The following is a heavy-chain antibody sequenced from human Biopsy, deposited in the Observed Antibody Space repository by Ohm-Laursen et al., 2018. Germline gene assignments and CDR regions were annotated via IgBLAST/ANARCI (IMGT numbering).Heavy chain of an antibody. D-gene: IGHD4-23*01. CDR3: ARGSNDSGGLYFPR. V-gene: IGHV4-59*11. CDR2: ISCTGYT. Sequence: GTLSLTCTVSGGSFTGHYWSWIRQPPGKGLEWIGHISCTGYTSYNASLKSRVTISVDTSRNHLSLRLSSLTAADPAVYYCARGSNDSGGLYFPRWGQGTLLTVSS. J-gene: IGHJ4*02. CDR1: GGSFTGHY.